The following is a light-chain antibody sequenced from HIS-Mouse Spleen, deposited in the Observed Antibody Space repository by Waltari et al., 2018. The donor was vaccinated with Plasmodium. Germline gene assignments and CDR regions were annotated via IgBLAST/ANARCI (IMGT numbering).Light chain of an antibody. CDR1: QCIRSY. CDR3: QQYYSYLLT. CDR2: AAS. J-gene: IGKJ4*01. V-gene: IGKV1-8*01. Sequence: AIRMTQSPSSFSASTGDRVTITCRASQCIRSYLAWYQQKPGKSPKLLIYAASTLQSGVPSRFSGSGSGTDFTLTISCLQSEDFATYYCQQYYSYLLTFGGGTKVEIK.